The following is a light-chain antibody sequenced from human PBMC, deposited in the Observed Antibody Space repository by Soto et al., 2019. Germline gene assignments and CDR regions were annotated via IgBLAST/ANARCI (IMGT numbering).Light chain of an antibody. V-gene: IGLV1-44*01. CDR2: SNN. CDR1: SSNIGSNT. Sequence: QSVLTQPPSASGTPGQRVTISCSGSSSNIGSNTVNWYQQLPGTAPKLLIYSNNHRPSGVHDRFSGSKSGTSASLAISGLQSKDEADYYCAAWDDSLNGRVFGGGTKLTVL. J-gene: IGLJ3*02. CDR3: AAWDDSLNGRV.